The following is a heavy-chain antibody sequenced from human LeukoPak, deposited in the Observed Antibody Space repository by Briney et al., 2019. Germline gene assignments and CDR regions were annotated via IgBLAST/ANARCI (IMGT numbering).Heavy chain of an antibody. V-gene: IGHV3-48*03. CDR2: ISSSGSTI. CDR3: ARSDLYCSSTSCYSAFDI. J-gene: IGHJ3*02. D-gene: IGHD2-2*01. CDR1: GFTFSSYE. Sequence: PGGSLRLSCAASGFTFSSYEMNWVRQAPGKGLEWVSYISSSGSTIYYADSVKGRFTISRDNAKNSLYLQMNSLRAEDTAVYYCARSDLYCSSTSCYSAFDIWGQGTIVTVSS.